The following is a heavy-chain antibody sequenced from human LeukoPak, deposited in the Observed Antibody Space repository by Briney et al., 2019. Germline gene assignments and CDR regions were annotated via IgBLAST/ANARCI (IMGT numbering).Heavy chain of an antibody. CDR1: GFTFSTYE. Sequence: PGGSLRLSSAASGFTFSTYEVTWVRQAPGKGLEWVSYMSYSGDAINYADSVKGRFTISRDNAKRSLFLQMNSLRAEDTAVYYCASTLWFRVNYWGQGTLVTVSS. CDR2: MSYSGDAI. V-gene: IGHV3-48*03. D-gene: IGHD3-10*01. CDR3: ASTLWFRVNY. J-gene: IGHJ4*02.